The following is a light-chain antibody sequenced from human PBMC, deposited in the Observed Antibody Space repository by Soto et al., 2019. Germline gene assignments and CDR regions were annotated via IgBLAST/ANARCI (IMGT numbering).Light chain of an antibody. Sequence: QSVLTQPPSASGSPGQSVTISCTGTSSDVGGYNYVSWYQQHPGKAPKLMIYDVSQRPSGVSDRFSGSKSGNTASLTVSGLQAEDEADYYCSSYAGSTNFYVFGTGTKVTVL. CDR2: DVS. J-gene: IGLJ1*01. CDR3: SSYAGSTNFYV. V-gene: IGLV2-8*01. CDR1: SSDVGGYNY.